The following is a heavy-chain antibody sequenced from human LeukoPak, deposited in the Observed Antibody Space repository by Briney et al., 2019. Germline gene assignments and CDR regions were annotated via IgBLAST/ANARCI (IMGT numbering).Heavy chain of an antibody. J-gene: IGHJ4*02. CDR1: GGSFSGYY. V-gene: IGHV4-34*01. CDR2: INHSGST. Sequence: SETLSLTCAVYGGSFSGYYWSWIRQPPRKGLEWIGEINHSGSTNYNPALKSRVTISVDTSKNQFSLKLSSVPAADTAVYYCARDFSTYSSSWDYWGQGTLVTVSS. CDR3: ARDFSTYSSSWDY. D-gene: IGHD6-13*01.